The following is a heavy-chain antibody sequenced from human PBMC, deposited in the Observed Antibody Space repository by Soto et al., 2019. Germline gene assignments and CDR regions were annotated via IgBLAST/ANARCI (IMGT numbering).Heavy chain of an antibody. CDR1: GFTFSSYG. V-gene: IGHV3-33*06. D-gene: IGHD2-15*01. J-gene: IGHJ5*02. CDR2: IWYDGSNK. CDR3: AKGYCSGGSCLEFDP. Sequence: GGSLRLSCAASGFTFSSYGMHWVRHAPGKGLEWVAVIWYDGSNKYYADSVKGRFTISRDNSKNTLYLQMNSLRAEDTAVYYCAKGYCSGGSCLEFDPWGQGTLVTVSS.